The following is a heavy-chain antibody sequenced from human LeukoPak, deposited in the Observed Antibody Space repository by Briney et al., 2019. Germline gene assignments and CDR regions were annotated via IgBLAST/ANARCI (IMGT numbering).Heavy chain of an antibody. CDR1: GFTFSSFN. CDR3: ARDFGSTTVAPDYFDY. D-gene: IGHD4-17*01. Sequence: GGSLRLSCAASGFTFSSFNMNWVRQVPGKGLEWVSYISRSGSNKHYADSVKGRFTISRDNAKNSLYLQMNSLRAEDTAVYYCARDFGSTTVAPDYFDYWGQGTLVTVSS. V-gene: IGHV3-48*04. CDR2: ISRSGSNK. J-gene: IGHJ4*02.